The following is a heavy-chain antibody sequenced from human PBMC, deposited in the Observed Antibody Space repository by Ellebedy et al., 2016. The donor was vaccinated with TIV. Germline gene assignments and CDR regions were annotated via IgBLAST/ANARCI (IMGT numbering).Heavy chain of an antibody. CDR3: ARLGVVVVPAAIDY. V-gene: IGHV4-31*03. CDR2: IYYSGST. D-gene: IGHD2-2*01. Sequence: SETLSLTXTVSGGSISSGGYYWSWIRQHPGKGLEWIGYIYYSGSTYYNPSLKSRVTISVDTSKNQFSLKLSSVTAADTAVYYCARLGVVVVPAAIDYWGQGTLVTVSS. CDR1: GGSISSGGYY. J-gene: IGHJ4*02.